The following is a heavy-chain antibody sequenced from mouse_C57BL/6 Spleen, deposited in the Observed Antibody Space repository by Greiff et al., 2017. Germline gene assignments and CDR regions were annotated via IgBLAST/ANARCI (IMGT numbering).Heavy chain of an antibody. CDR1: GYAFSSSW. V-gene: IGHV1-82*01. D-gene: IGHD1-1*01. Sequence: VKLVESGPELVKPGASVKISCKASGYAFSSSWMNWVKQRPGKGLEWIGRIYPGDGDTNYNGKFKGKATLTADKSSSTAYMQLSSLTSEDSAVYFCARGGITTVVGYFDVWGTGTTVTVSS. CDR2: IYPGDGDT. CDR3: ARGGITTVVGYFDV. J-gene: IGHJ1*03.